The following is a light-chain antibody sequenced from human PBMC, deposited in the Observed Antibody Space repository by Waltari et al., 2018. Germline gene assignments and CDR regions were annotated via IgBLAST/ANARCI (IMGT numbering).Light chain of an antibody. CDR2: DAS. Sequence: EIVLTQSPAPLSLSPGETATLSCRASQSVGSNLAWYQQKPGQAPRFLIYDASSRPTGIPTRFSGSGSGTDFILTISSLEPEDSAVYFCQQRTNWMFTFGQGTKLEI. CDR3: QQRTNWMFT. V-gene: IGKV3-11*01. CDR1: QSVGSN. J-gene: IGKJ2*01.